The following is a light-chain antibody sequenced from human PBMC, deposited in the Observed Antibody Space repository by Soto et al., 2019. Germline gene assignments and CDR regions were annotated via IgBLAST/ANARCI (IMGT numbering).Light chain of an antibody. CDR1: SSDVGGYKY. V-gene: IGLV2-14*01. J-gene: IGLJ1*01. CDR2: DVS. Sequence: QSVLTQPASVSGSPGQSITISCTGTSSDVGGYKYVSWFQQHPGKAPKLMIYDVSNRPPGVSIRFSGSKSGNTASLTISGLQAEDEAGYYCSSYTSCSSYVFGTGTKVTVL. CDR3: SSYTSCSSYV.